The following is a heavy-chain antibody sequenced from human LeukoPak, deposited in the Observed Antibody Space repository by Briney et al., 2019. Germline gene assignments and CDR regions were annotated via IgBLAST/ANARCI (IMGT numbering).Heavy chain of an antibody. J-gene: IGHJ6*02. V-gene: IGHV3-48*01. CDR1: GFTFSSYS. D-gene: IGHD3-10*01. CDR2: ISSSSSTI. Sequence: GGSLRLSCAASGFTFSSYSMNWVRQAPGKGLEWVSYISSSSSTIYYADSVKGRFTISRDNAKNSLYLQMNSLKTEDTAVYYCTTENYYGSGSQPHYYYYGMDVWGQGTTVTVSS. CDR3: TTENYYGSGSQPHYYYYGMDV.